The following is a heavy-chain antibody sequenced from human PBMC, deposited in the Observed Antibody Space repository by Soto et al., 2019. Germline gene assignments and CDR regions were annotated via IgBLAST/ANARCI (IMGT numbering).Heavy chain of an antibody. CDR1: GFTLSSHG. CDR3: AKENTFADY. V-gene: IGHV3-30*18. D-gene: IGHD2-2*02. Sequence: QVQLVESGGGVVQPRRSLRLSCAASGFTLSSHGMHWVRQAPGKGLEWVAVLSHDGSNKFYAVSVEGRFTISRDDSKNTLYLQMNSLRAEDTAMYYCAKENTFADYWGQGTLVTVSP. J-gene: IGHJ4*02. CDR2: LSHDGSNK.